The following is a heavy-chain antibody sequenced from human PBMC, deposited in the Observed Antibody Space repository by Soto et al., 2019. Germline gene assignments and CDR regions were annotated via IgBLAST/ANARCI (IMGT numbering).Heavy chain of an antibody. Sequence: EVQLVESGGGLVQPGGSLRLSCAASGFAFSTKWMHWVRQGPVKGLVWVSRINIDGTTTNYADSVKGRFTISRDNAKNMLYLQMDSLRAEDTAVYYCARIPYSDTDPCPWGQGTLVTVSS. V-gene: IGHV3-74*01. CDR3: ARIPYSDTDPCP. D-gene: IGHD1-26*01. CDR2: INIDGTTT. J-gene: IGHJ5*02. CDR1: GFAFSTKW.